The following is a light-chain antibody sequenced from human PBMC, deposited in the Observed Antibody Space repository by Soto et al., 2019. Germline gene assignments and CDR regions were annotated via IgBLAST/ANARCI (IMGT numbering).Light chain of an antibody. CDR1: QGISNY. CDR2: AAS. CDR3: QKYNSAPPWT. J-gene: IGKJ1*01. Sequence: DIQMTQSPSSLSASVGDRVTITCRASQGISNYLAWYQQKPGIVPKLLIYAASTLQSGVPSRFSGSGSGTDFTLTISSLQPEDVATYYCQKYNSAPPWTFGQGTKVEIK. V-gene: IGKV1-27*01.